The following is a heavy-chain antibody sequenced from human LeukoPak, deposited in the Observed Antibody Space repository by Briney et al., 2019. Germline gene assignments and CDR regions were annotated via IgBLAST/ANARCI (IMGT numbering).Heavy chain of an antibody. CDR2: IYYSGTT. J-gene: IGHJ4*02. CDR1: GASISNSNYY. V-gene: IGHV4-39*07. Sequence: PSETLSLTCTVSGASISNSNYYWGWIRQPPVVGLEWIGSIYYSGTTYYNPSLKSRVTISVDTSKNQFSLKLSSVTAADTAVYYCARGNYGSGSYYNAPGLFDYWGQGTLVTVSS. CDR3: ARGNYGSGSYYNAPGLFDY. D-gene: IGHD3-10*01.